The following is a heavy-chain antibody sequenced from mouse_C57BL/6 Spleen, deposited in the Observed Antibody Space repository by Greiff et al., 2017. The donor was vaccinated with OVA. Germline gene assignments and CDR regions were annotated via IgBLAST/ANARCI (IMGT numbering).Heavy chain of an antibody. CDR2: IYPGDGDT. J-gene: IGHJ2*01. D-gene: IGHD3-2*02. CDR1: GYAFSSSW. V-gene: IGHV1-82*01. Sequence: QVQLQQSGPELVKPGASVKISCKASGYAFSSSWMNWVKQRPGKGLEWIGRIYPGDGDTNYNGTFKGKATLTADKSSSTAYMQLSSLTSEDSAVYFCARQGLSLRDYWGQGTTLTVSS. CDR3: ARQGLSLRDY.